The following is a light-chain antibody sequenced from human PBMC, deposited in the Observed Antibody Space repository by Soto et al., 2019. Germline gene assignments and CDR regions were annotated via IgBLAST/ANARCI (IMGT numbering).Light chain of an antibody. CDR3: QKYDRAPFT. J-gene: IGKJ3*01. CDR1: QGISHF. Sequence: DIQMTQSPSSLSASLGDRITFTCRASQGISHFLAWYQQKPGKVPQLLIYEASTLQSGVPSRFSGSGSGTEFTLTISDLQPEDVATYFCQKYDRAPFTFGPGTKVDIK. CDR2: EAS. V-gene: IGKV1-27*01.